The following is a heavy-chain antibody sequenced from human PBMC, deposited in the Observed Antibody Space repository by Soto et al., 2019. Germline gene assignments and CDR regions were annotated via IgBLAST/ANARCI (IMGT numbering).Heavy chain of an antibody. D-gene: IGHD1-7*01. Sequence: QVHLVQSGAEVKKPGSSVKVSCKAPGGTFSNHAINWVRQAPGQGLEWMGRIIPIFSTTNYAQKFQGRVTMTADESTITAYLELSSLKHDDTAVYYCAREVAADGTFREDVFDIWGQGTL. V-gene: IGHV1-69*12. J-gene: IGHJ3*02. CDR2: IIPIFSTT. CDR1: GGTFSNHA. CDR3: AREVAADGTFREDVFDI.